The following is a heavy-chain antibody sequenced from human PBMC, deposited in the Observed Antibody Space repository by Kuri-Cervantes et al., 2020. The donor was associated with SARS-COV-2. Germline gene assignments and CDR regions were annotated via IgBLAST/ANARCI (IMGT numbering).Heavy chain of an antibody. J-gene: IGHJ4*02. CDR1: GYTLPSYA. D-gene: IGHD3-10*01. Sequence: SVNETCLASGYTLPSYAMHWVRQAPGQRREWMGWISAYNGNRNYAQKVQGRVTLTTEKVTNTAYMELRMPRSYDTAVYYFASYFGFGEWSGYFDYWGQGTLVTVSS. CDR2: ISAYNGNR. V-gene: IGHV1-18*01. CDR3: ASYFGFGEWSGYFDY.